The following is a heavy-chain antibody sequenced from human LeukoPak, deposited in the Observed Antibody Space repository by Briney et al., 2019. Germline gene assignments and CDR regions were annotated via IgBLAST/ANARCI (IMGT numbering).Heavy chain of an antibody. Sequence: GGSLRLSCAASGLSFSSYSMNWVRQPPGKGLEWVSSISSSSSYIFYADSVKGRFTISRDNAKNSLYLQMNSLRAEDTAVYYCARGDCTSTSCTLYDFWGQGTLVTVSS. V-gene: IGHV3-21*01. CDR2: ISSSSSYI. CDR1: GLSFSSYS. CDR3: ARGDCTSTSCTLYDF. J-gene: IGHJ4*02. D-gene: IGHD2-2*01.